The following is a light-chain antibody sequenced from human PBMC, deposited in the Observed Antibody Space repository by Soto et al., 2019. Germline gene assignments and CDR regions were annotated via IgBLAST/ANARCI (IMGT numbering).Light chain of an antibody. CDR1: QSVGRS. CDR3: QQYNNWPFS. J-gene: IGKJ5*01. CDR2: SVS. V-gene: IGKV3D-15*01. Sequence: EIVMTQSPATLSVPPGERATLSCRASQSVGRSYLAWYQQKPGQAPRLLISSVSKRATGIPDRFSGGGSGTDFTLTISGLQSEDSAVYFCQQYNNWPFSFGQGTRLEIK.